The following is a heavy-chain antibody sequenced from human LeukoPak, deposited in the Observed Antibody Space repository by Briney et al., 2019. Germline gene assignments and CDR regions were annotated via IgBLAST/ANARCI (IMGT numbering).Heavy chain of an antibody. CDR3: ARDRHDYDSSGYYYVDY. D-gene: IGHD3-22*01. CDR1: GGSISSYY. Sequence: SETLSLTCTVSGGSISSYYWSWIRQPAGKGLEWIGRVYTSGSTNYNPSLKSRVTMSVDTSKNQFSLKLSSVTAADTAVYYCARDRHDYDSSGYYYVDYWGQGTLATVSS. J-gene: IGHJ4*02. CDR2: VYTSGST. V-gene: IGHV4-4*07.